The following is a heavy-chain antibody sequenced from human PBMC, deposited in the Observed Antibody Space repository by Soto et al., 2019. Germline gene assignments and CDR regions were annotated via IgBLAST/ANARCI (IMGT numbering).Heavy chain of an antibody. J-gene: IGHJ6*02. D-gene: IGHD3-10*01. CDR1: GFTFSSYE. CDR2: ISSSGSTI. Sequence: GSLRLSCAASGFTFSSYEMNWVRQAPGKGLEWVSYISSSGSTIYYADSVKGRFTISRDNAKNSLYLQMNSLRAEDTAVYYCARDTYYYGSGSYSDRYYYYYYGMDVWGQGTTVTVSS. V-gene: IGHV3-48*03. CDR3: ARDTYYYGSGSYSDRYYYYYYGMDV.